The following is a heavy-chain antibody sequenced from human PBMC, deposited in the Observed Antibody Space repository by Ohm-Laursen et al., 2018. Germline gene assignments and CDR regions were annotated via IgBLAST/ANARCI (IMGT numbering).Heavy chain of an antibody. CDR2: IYYSGST. CDR3: ASGREEGYYDSSGYYGFDY. D-gene: IGHD3-22*01. J-gene: IGHJ4*02. V-gene: IGHV4-59*07. Sequence: SDTLSLTCTVSGGSISSYYWSWIRQPPGKGLEWVGYIYYSGSTNYNPSLKSRVTISVDTSKNQFSLKLSSVTAADTAVYYCASGREEGYYDSSGYYGFDYWGQGTLVTVSS. CDR1: GGSISSYY.